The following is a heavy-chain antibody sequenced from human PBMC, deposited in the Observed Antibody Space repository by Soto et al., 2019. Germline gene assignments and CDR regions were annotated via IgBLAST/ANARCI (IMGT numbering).Heavy chain of an antibody. J-gene: IGHJ4*02. CDR1: GFTFSSYG. CDR3: ARTYGGNSGGVDY. V-gene: IGHV3-33*01. D-gene: IGHD4-17*01. CDR2: IWYDGSNK. Sequence: ESGGGVVQPGRSLRLSCAASGFTFSSYGMHWVRQAPGKGLEWVAVIWYDGSNKYYADSVKGRFTISRDNSKNTLYLQMNSLRAEDTAVYYCARTYGGNSGGVDYWGQGTLVTVSS.